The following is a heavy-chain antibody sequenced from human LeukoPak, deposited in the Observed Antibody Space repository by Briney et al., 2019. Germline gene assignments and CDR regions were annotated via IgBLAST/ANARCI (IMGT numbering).Heavy chain of an antibody. Sequence: PSETLSLTCTVSGGSISSYYWSWIRQPPGKGLEWIGYIYYSGNTNYNPSLKSRVTISADTSKNQFSLRLSSVTAADTAVYYCARSDGSGSYSFLDYWGQGTLVTVSS. CDR1: GGSISSYY. CDR2: IYYSGNT. CDR3: ARSDGSGSYSFLDY. V-gene: IGHV4-59*08. D-gene: IGHD3-10*01. J-gene: IGHJ4*02.